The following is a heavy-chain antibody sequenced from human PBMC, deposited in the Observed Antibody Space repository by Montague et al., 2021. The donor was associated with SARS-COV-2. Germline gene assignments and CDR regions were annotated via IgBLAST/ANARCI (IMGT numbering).Heavy chain of an antibody. D-gene: IGHD3-10*01. Sequence: SLRLSCAASGFSFSSYGMSWVRQAPGKGLEWVSAISGSGDRTYHADSVKGRFTISRDNSKNTLYLQMNSLRAEDTAVYYCAKETLWFGGGWGDYWGQGTLVTVSS. CDR2: ISGSGDRT. CDR1: GFSFSSYG. J-gene: IGHJ4*02. CDR3: AKETLWFGGGWGDY. V-gene: IGHV3-23*01.